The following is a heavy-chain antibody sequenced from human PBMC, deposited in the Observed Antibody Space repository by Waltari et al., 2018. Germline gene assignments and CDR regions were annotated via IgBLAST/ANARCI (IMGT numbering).Heavy chain of an antibody. J-gene: IGHJ3*01. D-gene: IGHD2-15*01. Sequence: QVVLQESGPGLVKPSETLSLTCSVSGDSMNNYLWTWIRQTPGKGLEWIGYISYSGTTTYNPSLKGRVTISLDTSKNQFSLKLNSVTAADSAVYYCAREPGYCRGGSCYFSGDNAYDVWGRGTMVTVSS. CDR3: AREPGYCRGGSCYFSGDNAYDV. V-gene: IGHV4-59*01. CDR2: ISYSGTT. CDR1: GDSMNNYL.